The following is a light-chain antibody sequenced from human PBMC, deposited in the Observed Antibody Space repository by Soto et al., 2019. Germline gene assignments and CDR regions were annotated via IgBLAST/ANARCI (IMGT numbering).Light chain of an antibody. CDR3: QHYNNLLGT. CDR1: QDISNY. CDR2: AAS. J-gene: IGKJ1*01. Sequence: IQMTQSPSSLSASVGDRVTITCQASQDISNYLNWYQRKPGKAPKLLIYAASNLDTGVPSRFSGSGSGTEFTFTISSLQPEDIATYYCQHYNNLLGTFGQGTKVDIK. V-gene: IGKV1-33*01.